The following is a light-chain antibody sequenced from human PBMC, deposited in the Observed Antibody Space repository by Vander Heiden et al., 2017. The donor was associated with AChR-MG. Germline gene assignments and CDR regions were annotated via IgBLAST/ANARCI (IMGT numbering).Light chain of an antibody. V-gene: IGLV3-1*01. CDR2: QDT. J-gene: IGLJ2*01. CDR3: QAWDNSTVV. CDR1: TVGDKY. Sequence: SYELTQPPSVSVSPGQTASITCSGDTVGDKYVSWYQQRPGQSPLLVIYQDTNRPSGIPERFSGSNSGNTATLTISGTQAMDEAYYYCQAWDNSTVVFGGGTKLTVL.